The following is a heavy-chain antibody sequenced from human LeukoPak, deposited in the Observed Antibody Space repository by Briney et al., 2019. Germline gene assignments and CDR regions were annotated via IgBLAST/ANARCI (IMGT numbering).Heavy chain of an antibody. CDR1: GGSFSGYY. D-gene: IGHD5-24*01. CDR3: ARAAEIEAFDI. J-gene: IGHJ3*02. CDR2: INHSGST. V-gene: IGHV4-34*01. Sequence: SETLSLTCAVYGGSFSGYYWCWIRQPPGKGLEWIGEINHSGSTNYNPSLKSRVTISVDTSKNQFSLKLNSVTAADTAVYCCARAAEIEAFDIWGQGTLVTVSS.